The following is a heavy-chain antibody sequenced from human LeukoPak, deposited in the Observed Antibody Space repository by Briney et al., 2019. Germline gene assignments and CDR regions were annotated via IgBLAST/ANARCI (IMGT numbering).Heavy chain of an antibody. J-gene: IGHJ4*02. V-gene: IGHV4-59*01. CDR1: GGSISSYY. CDR3: ARGPPYIVVVTAIGFFDY. CDR2: IYYSGST. Sequence: SETLSLTCTVSGGSISSYYWSWIRQPPGKGLEWIGHIYYSGSTNNNPSLKSRVTISVDTSKNQLSLKLSSVTAADTAVYYCARGPPYIVVVTAIGFFDYWGQGTLVTVSS. D-gene: IGHD2-21*02.